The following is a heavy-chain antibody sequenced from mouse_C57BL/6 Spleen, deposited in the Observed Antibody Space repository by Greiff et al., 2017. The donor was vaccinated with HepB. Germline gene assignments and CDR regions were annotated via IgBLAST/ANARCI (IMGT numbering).Heavy chain of an antibody. CDR2: IDPEDGET. J-gene: IGHJ3*01. D-gene: IGHD1-1*01. CDR1: GFNIKDYY. Sequence: VQLQQSGAELVKPGASVKLSCTASGFNIKDYYMHWVKQRTEQGLEWIGRIDPEDGETKHAPKFQGKATITADTSSNTAYLQLSSLTSEDTAVYYCARDYYGSTFAYWGQGTLVTVSA. V-gene: IGHV14-2*01. CDR3: ARDYYGSTFAY.